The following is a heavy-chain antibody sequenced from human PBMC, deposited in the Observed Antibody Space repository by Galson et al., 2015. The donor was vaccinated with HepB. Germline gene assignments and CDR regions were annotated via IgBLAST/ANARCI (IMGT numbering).Heavy chain of an antibody. J-gene: IGHJ6*02. CDR3: AKLGGGHARSGMDV. D-gene: IGHD3-10*01. V-gene: IGHV3-30*18. CDR1: GFTFSSYG. Sequence: SLRLSCAASGFTFSSYGMHWVRQAPGKGLEWVAVISYDGSNKYYADSVKGRFTISRDNSKNTLYLQMNSLRAEDTAVYYCAKLGGGHARSGMDVWGQGTTVTVSS. CDR2: ISYDGSNK.